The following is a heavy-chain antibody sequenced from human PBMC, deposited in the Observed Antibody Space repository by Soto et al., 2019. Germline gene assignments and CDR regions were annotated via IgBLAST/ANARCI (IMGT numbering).Heavy chain of an antibody. V-gene: IGHV3-30-3*01. CDR3: ARDDCSGGSCYSSY. CDR1: GFTFSSYA. J-gene: IGHJ4*02. D-gene: IGHD2-15*01. Sequence: GGSLRLSCAASGFTFSSYAMHWVRQAPGKGLEWVAVISYDGSNKYYADSVKGRFTISRDNSKNTLYLQMNSLRAEDTAVYYCARDDCSGGSCYSSYWGQGTLVTVSS. CDR2: ISYDGSNK.